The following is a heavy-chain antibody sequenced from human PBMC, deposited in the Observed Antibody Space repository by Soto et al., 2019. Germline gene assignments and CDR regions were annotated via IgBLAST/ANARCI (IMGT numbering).Heavy chain of an antibody. CDR1: GFAFSNSW. CDR3: ALDYGD. V-gene: IGHV3-7*01. Sequence: EVQLVESGGGLVQAGGSLRLSCASSGFAFSNSWMSWVRQSPARGLEWVANINQDGTVKGYLDSGKGRFTVSRDNAKNSLYLQMNSLRDEDTALYYCALDYGDWGRGTLVTVSS. CDR2: INQDGTVK. D-gene: IGHD3-16*01. J-gene: IGHJ4*02.